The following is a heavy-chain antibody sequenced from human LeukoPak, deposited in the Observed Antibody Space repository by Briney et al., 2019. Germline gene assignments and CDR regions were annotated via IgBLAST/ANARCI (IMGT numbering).Heavy chain of an antibody. CDR1: GGSISSYY. CDR2: IYCSGST. CDR3: ARDGRDDAFDI. Sequence: PSETLSLTCTVSGGSISSYYWSWIRQPPGKGLEWIGYIYCSGSTNYNPSLKSRVTISVDTSKNQFSLKLSSVTAADTAVYYCARDGRDDAFDIWGQGTMVTVSS. V-gene: IGHV4-59*01. J-gene: IGHJ3*02.